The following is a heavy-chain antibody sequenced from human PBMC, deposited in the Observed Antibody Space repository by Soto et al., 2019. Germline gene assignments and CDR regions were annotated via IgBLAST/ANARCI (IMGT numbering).Heavy chain of an antibody. J-gene: IGHJ4*02. CDR2: IYWDDDK. V-gene: IGHV2-5*02. CDR1: GFSLRNSGVG. Sequence: QITLKESGPTLVKPTQTLTLTCTFSGFSLRNSGVGVGWIRQPPGKALEWLALIYWDDDKRYSPSLKSRLTITKDTSKSQVVLTMTNMDPVDTATYYCAHLTTGGLYFDYWAQGTLVTVSS. D-gene: IGHD4-17*01. CDR3: AHLTTGGLYFDY.